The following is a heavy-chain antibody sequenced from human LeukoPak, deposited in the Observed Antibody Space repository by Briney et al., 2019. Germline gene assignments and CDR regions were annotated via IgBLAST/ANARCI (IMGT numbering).Heavy chain of an antibody. CDR1: TFSNYA. Sequence: TFSNYAMSWIRQPPGKGLEWIGSIYYSGSTYYNPSLKSRVTISVDTSKNQFSLKLSSVTAADTAVYYCARCGEQWLVFDPWGQGTLVTVSS. J-gene: IGHJ5*02. CDR2: IYYSGST. CDR3: ARCGEQWLVFDP. D-gene: IGHD6-19*01. V-gene: IGHV4-39*01.